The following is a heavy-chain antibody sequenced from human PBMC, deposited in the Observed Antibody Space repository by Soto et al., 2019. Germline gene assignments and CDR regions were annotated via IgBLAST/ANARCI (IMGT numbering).Heavy chain of an antibody. CDR1: GYTFTSYG. J-gene: IGHJ5*02. CDR2: ISSYNGNT. CDR3: ARGPRYCSSTSCFSGVTWYDP. V-gene: IGHV1-18*04. D-gene: IGHD2-2*01. Sequence: GVSVKVSCKASGYTFTSYGISCVRQAPGQGLEWMGWISSYNGNTNYAQKVQGRVTMTTDTSTSTTYMELRSLRSDDTAVYYCARGPRYCSSTSCFSGVTWYDPWGQGTLVTVSS.